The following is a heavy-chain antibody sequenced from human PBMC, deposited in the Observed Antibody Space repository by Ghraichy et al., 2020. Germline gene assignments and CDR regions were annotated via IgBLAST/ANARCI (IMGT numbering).Heavy chain of an antibody. CDR1: GFTFSNAW. Sequence: LSLTCAASGFTFSNAWMNWVRQAPGKGLEWVGRIKSKTDGGTTDYAAPVKGRFTISRDDSKNTLYLQMNSLKTEDTAVYYCTTPTYYYDSSGYSRDWGQGTLVTVSS. CDR3: TTPTYYYDSSGYSRD. CDR2: IKSKTDGGTT. J-gene: IGHJ4*02. V-gene: IGHV3-15*07. D-gene: IGHD3-22*01.